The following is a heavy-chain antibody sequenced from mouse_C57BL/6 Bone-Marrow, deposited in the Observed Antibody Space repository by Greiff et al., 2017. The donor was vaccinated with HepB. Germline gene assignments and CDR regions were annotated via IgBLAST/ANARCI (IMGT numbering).Heavy chain of an antibody. V-gene: IGHV1-52*01. CDR1: GYTFTSYW. CDR3: ASDYYGSTMDC. D-gene: IGHD1-1*01. Sequence: QVQLQQPGAELVRPGSSVKLSCKASGYTFTSYWMHWVKQRPIQGLEWIGNIDPSDSETHYNQKFKDKATLTVDKSSSTAYMQLSSLTSEDSAVYYCASDYYGSTMDCWGQGTSVTVSS. J-gene: IGHJ4*01. CDR2: IDPSDSET.